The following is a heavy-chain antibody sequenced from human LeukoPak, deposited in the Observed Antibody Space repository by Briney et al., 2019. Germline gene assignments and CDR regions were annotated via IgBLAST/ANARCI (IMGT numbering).Heavy chain of an antibody. CDR2: ISYSGST. Sequence: PSETLSLTCTVSGGSISSRPYDWGWIRQPPGKGLEYIGSISYSGSTYYNPSLRSRVTISVDTSSNQFSLKLSSVTAADTAVHYCARHLSQGDGTKRGFYYWGRGPWSPSPQ. V-gene: IGHV4-39*01. CDR3: ARHLSQGDGTKRGFYY. CDR1: GGSISSRPYD. J-gene: IGHJ4*02. D-gene: IGHD5-24*01.